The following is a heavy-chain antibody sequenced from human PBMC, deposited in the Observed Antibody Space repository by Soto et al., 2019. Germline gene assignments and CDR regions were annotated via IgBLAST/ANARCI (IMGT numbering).Heavy chain of an antibody. D-gene: IGHD3-10*02. V-gene: IGHV4-30-2*01. CDR3: PTLFGELSLGGVFDY. CDR2: IYHSGST. J-gene: IGHJ4*02. CDR1: GDSISSGGYS. Sequence: PSETLSLTCAVSGDSISSGGYSWRWIRQPPGKGLEWIGYIYHSGSTYYNPSLKSRVTISVDRSKNQFSLKLSSVTAADTAVYYCPTLFGELSLGGVFDYWGQGTLVTVSP.